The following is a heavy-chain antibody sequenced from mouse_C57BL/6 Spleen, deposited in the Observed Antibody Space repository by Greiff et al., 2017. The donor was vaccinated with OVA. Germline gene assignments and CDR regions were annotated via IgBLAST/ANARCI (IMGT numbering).Heavy chain of an antibody. CDR3: TTRRY. CDR2: IDPENGDT. J-gene: IGHJ3*01. Sequence: EVNVVESGAELVRPGASVKLSCTASGFNIKDDYMHWVKQRPEQGLEWIGWIDPENGDTEYASKFQGKATIPADTSSNTAYLHLSSLTSEDTAVYSCTTRRYWGQVTLVTVSA. CDR1: GFNIKDDY. V-gene: IGHV14-4*01.